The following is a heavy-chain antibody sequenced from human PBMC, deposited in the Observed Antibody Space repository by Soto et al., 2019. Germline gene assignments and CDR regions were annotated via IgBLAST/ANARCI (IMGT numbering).Heavy chain of an antibody. Sequence: GGSLRLSCAASGFTFDDYAMPWVRQVPGKGLEWVSVINWNSGSIGYADSVKGRFAISRDNAKNSLHLQMNSLRAEDTAFYYCVKDESINWYSGHFRHWGQGTLVTVSS. D-gene: IGHD6-13*01. V-gene: IGHV3-9*01. CDR2: INWNSGSI. J-gene: IGHJ1*01. CDR1: GFTFDDYA. CDR3: VKDESINWYSGHFRH.